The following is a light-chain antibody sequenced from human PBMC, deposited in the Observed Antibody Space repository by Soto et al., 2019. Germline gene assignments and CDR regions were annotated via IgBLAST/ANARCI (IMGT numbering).Light chain of an antibody. V-gene: IGKV2-28*01. CDR3: MQARQTPIT. Sequence: DVVLTQSPLSMPVTPGEPASISCRSSQSLQHSNGRNYLDWYLQKPGQSPQLLIYLGSSRASGVPDRFSGSGSGTDFTLKISRVEADDVGVYYCMQARQTPITFGQGTRLEIK. CDR1: QSLQHSNGRNY. J-gene: IGKJ5*01. CDR2: LGS.